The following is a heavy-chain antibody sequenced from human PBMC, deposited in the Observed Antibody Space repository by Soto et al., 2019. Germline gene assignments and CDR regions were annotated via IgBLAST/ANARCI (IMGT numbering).Heavy chain of an antibody. J-gene: IGHJ6*02. CDR2: INHSGGT. Sequence: SETLSLTCAVYGGSFSGYYWSWIRQPPGKGLEWIGEINHSGGTNYNPSLKSRVTISVDTSKNQFSLKLSSVTAADTAVYYCARGELLRFGERGYYYYYGMDVWGQGTTVTVSS. D-gene: IGHD3-10*01. V-gene: IGHV4-34*01. CDR1: GGSFSGYY. CDR3: ARGELLRFGERGYYYYYGMDV.